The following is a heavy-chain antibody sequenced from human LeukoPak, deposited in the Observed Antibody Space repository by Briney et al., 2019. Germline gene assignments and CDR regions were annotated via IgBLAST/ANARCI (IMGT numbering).Heavy chain of an antibody. V-gene: IGHV4-30-4*01. CDR3: ARVVVMRGRWLDY. CDR1: GGSISSGDYY. Sequence: SETLSLTCTVSGGSISSGDYYWSWIRQPPGKGLEWIGYIYYSGCTHYNPSLKSRVTISVDTSKNQFSLKLSSVTAADTAVYYCARVVVMRGRWLDYWGQGTLVTVSS. D-gene: IGHD3-22*01. J-gene: IGHJ4*02. CDR2: IYYSGCT.